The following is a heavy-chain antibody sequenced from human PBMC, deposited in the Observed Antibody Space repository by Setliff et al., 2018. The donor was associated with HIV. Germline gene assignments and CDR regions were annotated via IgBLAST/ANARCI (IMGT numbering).Heavy chain of an antibody. CDR3: ARVASGYDYGWFDP. Sequence: PGGSLRLSCGASGFTFSDIEMNWVRQAPGKGLEWVSYITSSGDAIYYADSVKGRFTISRDNAKNSLYLQMNSLRAEDTAVYYCARVASGYDYGWFDPWGHGTLVTVSS. D-gene: IGHD5-12*01. V-gene: IGHV3-48*03. J-gene: IGHJ5*02. CDR1: GFTFSDIE. CDR2: ITSSGDAI.